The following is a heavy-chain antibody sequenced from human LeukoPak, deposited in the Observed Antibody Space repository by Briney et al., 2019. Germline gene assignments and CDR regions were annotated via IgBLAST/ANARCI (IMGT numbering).Heavy chain of an antibody. CDR3: ARDLEGQLVLGLDY. J-gene: IGHJ4*02. D-gene: IGHD6-6*01. CDR1: GFTFSSYA. Sequence: PGGSLRLSCAASGFTFSSYAMHWVRQAPGKGLEWVAVISYDGSNKYYADSVKGRSTISRDNSKNTLYLQMNSLRAEDTAVYYCARDLEGQLVLGLDYWGQGTLVTVSS. V-gene: IGHV3-30-3*01. CDR2: ISYDGSNK.